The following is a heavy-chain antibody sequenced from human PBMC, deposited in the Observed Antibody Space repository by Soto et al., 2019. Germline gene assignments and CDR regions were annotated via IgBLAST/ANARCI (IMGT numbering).Heavy chain of an antibody. J-gene: IGHJ6*03. CDR1: GGSFSGYY. CDR3: ARGGYDILTGYPGRYMDV. D-gene: IGHD3-9*01. V-gene: IGHV4-34*01. Sequence: QVQPQQWGAGLLKPSETLSLTCAVYGGSFSGYYWSWIRQPPGKGLEWIGEINHSGSTNYNPSLKSRVTISVDTSKNQFSLKLSSVTAADTAVYYCARGGYDILTGYPGRYMDVWGKGTTVTVSS. CDR2: INHSGST.